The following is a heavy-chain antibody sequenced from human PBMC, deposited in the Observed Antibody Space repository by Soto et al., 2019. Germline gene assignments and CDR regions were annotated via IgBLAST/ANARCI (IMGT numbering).Heavy chain of an antibody. CDR2: IYYSGST. CDR3: ARGADPHAAAKFDP. D-gene: IGHD2-2*01. Sequence: SETLSLTCAFSGCSISSGGYSWSWIRQPPGKGLEWIGYIYYSGSTNYNPSLKCRVTISVDTSKNQFSLKLSSVTAADTAVYYCARGADPHAAAKFDPWGQGTLVTVSS. CDR1: GCSISSGGYS. V-gene: IGHV4-61*08. J-gene: IGHJ5*02.